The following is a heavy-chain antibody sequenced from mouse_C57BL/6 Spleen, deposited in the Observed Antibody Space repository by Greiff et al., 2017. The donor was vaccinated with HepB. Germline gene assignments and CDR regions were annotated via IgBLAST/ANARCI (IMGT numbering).Heavy chain of an antibody. J-gene: IGHJ3*01. CDR3: ASDYDYDEGFAY. CDR1: GYTFTSYW. CDR2: IYPGSGST. D-gene: IGHD2-4*01. V-gene: IGHV1-55*01. Sequence: VQLQQPGAELVKPGASVKMSCKASGYTFTSYWITWVKQRPGQGLEWIGDIYPGSGSTNYNEKFKSKATLTVDTSSSTAYMQLSSLTSEDSAVDYCASDYDYDEGFAYWGQGTLVTVSA.